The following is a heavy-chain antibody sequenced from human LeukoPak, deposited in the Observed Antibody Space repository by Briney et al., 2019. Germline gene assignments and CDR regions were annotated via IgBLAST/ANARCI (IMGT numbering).Heavy chain of an antibody. V-gene: IGHV3-7*01. CDR3: ARGRWVFDS. J-gene: IGHJ4*02. CDR2: IKEDGSET. D-gene: IGHD6-13*01. CDR1: RFIFSNSW. Sequence: GGSLRLSCAASRFIFSNSWMSWVRQAPGKGLEWVANIKEDGSETRYVASVKSRFTTSRDNAKSSLYLQMNRLRAEDTAVYYCARGRWVFDSWGQGTLVTVSS.